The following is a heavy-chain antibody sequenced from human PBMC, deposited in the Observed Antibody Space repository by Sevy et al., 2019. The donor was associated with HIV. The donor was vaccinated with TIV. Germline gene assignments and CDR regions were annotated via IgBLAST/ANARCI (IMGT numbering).Heavy chain of an antibody. J-gene: IGHJ3*02. V-gene: IGHV1-2*02. D-gene: IGHD3-3*01. CDR2: INPNSGGT. CDR1: GYTFTGYY. CDR3: ARITYYDFWSGWGGFDI. Sequence: ASVKVSCKASGYTFTGYYMHWVRQAPGQGLEWMGWINPNSGGTNYAQKFQGRVTMTRDTSISTAYMELSRLRSDDTAVYYGARITYYDFWSGWGGFDIWGQGTMVTVSS.